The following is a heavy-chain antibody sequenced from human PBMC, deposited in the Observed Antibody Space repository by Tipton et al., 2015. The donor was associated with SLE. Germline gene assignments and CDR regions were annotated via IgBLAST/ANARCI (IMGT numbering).Heavy chain of an antibody. V-gene: IGHV4-59*01. CDR1: GGSISSYY. J-gene: IGHJ4*02. CDR3: AREGGSGYGIFDY. Sequence: TLSLTCTVSGGSISSYYWSWIRQPPGKGLEWIGYIYYSGSTNYNPSLKSRVTISVDTSKNQFSLKLSSVTAADTAVYYCAREGGSGYGIFDYWGQGTLVTVSS. CDR2: IYYSGST. D-gene: IGHD5-12*01.